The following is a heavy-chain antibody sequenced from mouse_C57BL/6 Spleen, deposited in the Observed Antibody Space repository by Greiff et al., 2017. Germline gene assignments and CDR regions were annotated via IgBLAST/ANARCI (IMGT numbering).Heavy chain of an antibody. CDR3: EMRGNYDYYAMDY. CDR2: ISSGSSTI. Sequence: EVMLVESGGGLVKPGGSLKLSCAASGFTFSDYGMHWVRQAPEKGLEWVAYISSGSSTIYYADTVKGRFTISRDNAKNTLFLQMTSLRSEDTAMYYGEMRGNYDYYAMDYWGQGTSVTVSS. J-gene: IGHJ4*01. V-gene: IGHV5-17*01. D-gene: IGHD2-1*01. CDR1: GFTFSDYG.